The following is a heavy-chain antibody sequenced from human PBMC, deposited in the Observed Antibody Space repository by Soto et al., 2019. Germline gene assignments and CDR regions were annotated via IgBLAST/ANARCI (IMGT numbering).Heavy chain of an antibody. D-gene: IGHD3-3*01. CDR1: GFTFSSYS. Sequence: EVQLVESGGGLVQPGGSLRLSCAASGFTFSSYSMNWVRQAPGKGLEWVSYISSSSSTIYYADSVKGRFTISRDNVKNSLYLQMNSLRAEDTAVYYCAREPLWSGYFYYYYMDVWGKGTTVTVSS. CDR3: AREPLWSGYFYYYYMDV. CDR2: ISSSSSTI. J-gene: IGHJ6*03. V-gene: IGHV3-48*01.